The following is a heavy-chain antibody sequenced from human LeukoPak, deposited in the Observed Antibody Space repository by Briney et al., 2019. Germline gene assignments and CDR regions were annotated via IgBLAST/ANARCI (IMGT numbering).Heavy chain of an antibody. Sequence: SETLSLTCTVSGGSISSYYWSWIRQPPGKGLEWIGYIYYSGSTNYSPSLKSRVTISVDTSKNQFSLKLSSVTAADTAVYYCARDKDSYGYDAFDIWGQGTMVTVSS. J-gene: IGHJ3*02. CDR1: GGSISSYY. D-gene: IGHD5-18*01. V-gene: IGHV4-59*01. CDR2: IYYSGST. CDR3: ARDKDSYGYDAFDI.